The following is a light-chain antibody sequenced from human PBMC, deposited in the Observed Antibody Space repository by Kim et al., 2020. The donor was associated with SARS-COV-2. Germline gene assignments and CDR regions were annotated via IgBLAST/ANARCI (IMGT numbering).Light chain of an antibody. V-gene: IGLV2-23*02. CDR1: NSDVGSYNF. CDR3: CSYAGSLWV. Sequence: QSALTQPASVSGSPGQSITISCTGTNSDVGSYNFVSWYQQHPGKAPKLMIFEVSQRPSGVSNRFSGSKSGNTASLTISGLQAEDEADYHCCSYAGSLWVFGGGTKLTVL. J-gene: IGLJ3*02. CDR2: EVS.